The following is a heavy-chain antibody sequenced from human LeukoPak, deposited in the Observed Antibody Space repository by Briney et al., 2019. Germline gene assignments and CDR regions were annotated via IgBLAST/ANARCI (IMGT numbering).Heavy chain of an antibody. V-gene: IGHV3-30*02. J-gene: IGHJ6*03. D-gene: IGHD3-10*01. CDR1: GFTFSSYG. Sequence: GGSLRLSCAASGFTFSSYGMHWVRQAPGKGLEWVAFIRYDGSNKYYADSVKGRFTISRDNSKNTLYLQMNSLRAEDTAVCYCAKEGALLWFGELLLSYYYYYMDVWGKGTTVTISS. CDR2: IRYDGSNK. CDR3: AKEGALLWFGELLLSYYYYYMDV.